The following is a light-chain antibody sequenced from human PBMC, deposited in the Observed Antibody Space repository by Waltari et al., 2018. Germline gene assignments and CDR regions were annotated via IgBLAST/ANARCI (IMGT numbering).Light chain of an antibody. CDR1: NLAEMY. V-gene: IGLV3-1*01. CDR2: QDN. J-gene: IGLJ1*01. Sequence: SYELTQPPSVSVSPGQTATLTRSGDNLAEMYVCWYQQKPGQSPVVVIYQDNKRPSGIPERFFGSSSGNTATLTITGTQATDEADYYCQAWDSTAGVFGTGTKVIVL. CDR3: QAWDSTAGV.